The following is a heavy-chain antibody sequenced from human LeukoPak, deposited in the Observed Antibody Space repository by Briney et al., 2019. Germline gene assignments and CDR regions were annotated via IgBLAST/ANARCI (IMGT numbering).Heavy chain of an antibody. CDR3: ARQGLADHLFDY. CDR2: IYYSGST. Sequence: SETLSLTCTVSGGSISSSSYYWGWIRQPPGKGLEWIGSIYYSGSTYYNPSLKSRVTISVDTSKNQFSLKLSSVTAADTAVYYCARQGLADHLFDYWGQGTLVTVSS. J-gene: IGHJ4*02. V-gene: IGHV4-39*01. CDR1: GGSISSSSYY. D-gene: IGHD1-14*01.